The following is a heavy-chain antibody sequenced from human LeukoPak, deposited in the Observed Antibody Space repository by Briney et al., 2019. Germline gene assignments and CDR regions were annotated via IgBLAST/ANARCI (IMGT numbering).Heavy chain of an antibody. D-gene: IGHD3-16*02. J-gene: IGHJ2*01. Sequence: GGSLRPSCAVSRLTLSTYGMSWVRPAPGKGLEWVSSIRGSGGSTYYAGSVKARFPISRNTSKNTLYLKMNALRAEDTAVYFCGKEEHYRRSFALWGRGTLVTVSS. CDR3: GKEEHYRRSFAL. CDR2: IRGSGGST. V-gene: IGHV3-23*01. CDR1: RLTLSTYG.